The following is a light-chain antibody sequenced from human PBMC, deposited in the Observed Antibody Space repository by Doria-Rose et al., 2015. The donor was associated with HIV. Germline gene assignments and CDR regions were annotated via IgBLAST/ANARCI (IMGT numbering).Light chain of an antibody. CDR1: QSFSSTY. CDR3: HQYGTSWT. J-gene: IGKJ1*01. Sequence: TQSPGTLSLSPGERATLSCRASQSFSSTYLAWYQQKPGQAPSLLIYDGSTRATVISDRFSASGSGTDFTLTINRLDPEDFALYYCHQYGTSWTFGQGTKVEI. V-gene: IGKV3-20*01. CDR2: DGS.